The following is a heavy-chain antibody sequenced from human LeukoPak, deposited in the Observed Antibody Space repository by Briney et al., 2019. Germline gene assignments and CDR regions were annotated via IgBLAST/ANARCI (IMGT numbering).Heavy chain of an antibody. CDR3: ARDPGGRGYDLGFDY. J-gene: IGHJ4*02. CDR1: GFTFSSYW. Sequence: GGSLRLSCAASGFTFSSYWRHWVRQAPGKGLVWVSRIDSDGSSTSYADSVKGRFTISRDNAKNTLYLQMNSLRAEDTAVYYCARDPGGRGYDLGFDYWGQGTLVTVSS. V-gene: IGHV3-74*01. CDR2: IDSDGSST. D-gene: IGHD5-12*01.